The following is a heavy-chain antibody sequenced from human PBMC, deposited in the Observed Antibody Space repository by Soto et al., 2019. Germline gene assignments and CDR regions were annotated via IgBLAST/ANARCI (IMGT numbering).Heavy chain of an antibody. CDR1: GFTFSSYA. J-gene: IGHJ5*02. D-gene: IGHD3-22*01. V-gene: IGHV3-23*01. Sequence: GGSLRLSCAASGFTFSSYAMSWVRQAPGKGLEWVSAISGSGGSTYYADSVKGRFTISRDNSKNTLYLQMNSLRAEDTAVYYCAKDINLHYYDSSGYHVPQFDPWGQGTLVPVSS. CDR3: AKDINLHYYDSSGYHVPQFDP. CDR2: ISGSGGST.